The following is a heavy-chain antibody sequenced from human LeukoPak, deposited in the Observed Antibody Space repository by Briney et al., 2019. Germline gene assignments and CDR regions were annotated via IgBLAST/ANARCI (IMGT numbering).Heavy chain of an antibody. CDR3: ARGTPVDV. CDR2: INPSGGGT. D-gene: IGHD4-23*01. CDR1: GGTFSSYT. J-gene: IGHJ6*04. Sequence: ASVKVSRKASGGTFSSYTISWVRQAPGHGLEWMGLINPSGGGTSYAQKFQGRVTITRNTSISTAYMELSSLRSEDTAVYYCARGTPVDVWGKGTTVTVSS. V-gene: IGHV1-8*03.